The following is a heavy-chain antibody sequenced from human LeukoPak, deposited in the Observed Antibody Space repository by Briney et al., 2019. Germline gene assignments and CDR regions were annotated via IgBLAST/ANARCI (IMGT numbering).Heavy chain of an antibody. Sequence: GGSLRLSCAASGFTFSSHSMNWVRQAPGKGLEWVSSISSSSSYIYYADSVKGRFTISRDNAKNSLYLQMNSLRAEDTAVYYCARRAYCGGDCYSPVDYWGQGTLVTVSS. CDR1: GFTFSSHS. CDR3: ARRAYCGGDCYSPVDY. CDR2: ISSSSSYI. J-gene: IGHJ4*02. V-gene: IGHV3-21*01. D-gene: IGHD2-21*02.